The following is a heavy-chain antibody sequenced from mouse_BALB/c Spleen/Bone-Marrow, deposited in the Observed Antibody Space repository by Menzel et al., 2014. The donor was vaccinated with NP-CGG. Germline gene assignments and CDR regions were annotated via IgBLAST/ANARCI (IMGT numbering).Heavy chain of an antibody. CDR1: GYTFTSYT. Sequence: VKLMESAAELARPGASVKMSCKASGYTFTSYTMHWVKQRPGQGLEWIGYINPSSGYTEYNQKFKDKTILTADKSSSTAYMQLSSLTSEDSAVYYCAREYGNYRFAHWGQGTLVTVSA. CDR3: AREYGNYRFAH. J-gene: IGHJ3*01. V-gene: IGHV1-4*02. CDR2: INPSSGYT. D-gene: IGHD2-10*02.